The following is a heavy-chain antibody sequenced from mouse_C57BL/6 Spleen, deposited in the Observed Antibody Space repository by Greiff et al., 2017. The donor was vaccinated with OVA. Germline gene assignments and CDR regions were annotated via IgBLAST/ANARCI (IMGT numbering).Heavy chain of an antibody. Sequence: VQLVESGADLAKPGASVKLSCKASGYTFTSYWMHWVKQRPGQGLEWIGYINPSSGYPKYNQKFKDKATLTADKSSSTASMQLSSLTYEDSAVYYCTRWGYDAAGYWGQGTTLTVSS. CDR3: TRWGYDAAGY. CDR2: INPSSGYP. V-gene: IGHV1-7*01. CDR1: GYTFTSYW. J-gene: IGHJ2*01. D-gene: IGHD2-2*01.